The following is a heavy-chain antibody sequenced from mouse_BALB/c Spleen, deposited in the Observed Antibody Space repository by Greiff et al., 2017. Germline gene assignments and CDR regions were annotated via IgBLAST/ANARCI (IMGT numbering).Heavy chain of an antibody. V-gene: IGHV2-4-1*01. D-gene: IGHD1-1*01. J-gene: IGHJ4*01. CDR1: GFSLTSYG. Sequence: VQLQQSGPGLVQPSQSLSITCTVSGFSLTSYGVHWVRQSPGKGLEWLGVIWSGGSTDYNAAFISRLSISKDNSKSQVFFKMNSLQADDTAIYYCARKDNYGSSYSAMDYWGQGTSVTVSS. CDR3: ARKDNYGSSYSAMDY. CDR2: IWSGGST.